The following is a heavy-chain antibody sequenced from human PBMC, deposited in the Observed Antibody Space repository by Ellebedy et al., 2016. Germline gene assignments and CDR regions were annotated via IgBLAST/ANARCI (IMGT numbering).Heavy chain of an antibody. CDR1: GFTFTSYS. Sequence: GGSLRLXXAVSGFTFTSYSMKWVRQTPGKGLEWVSYISPTSGSTTYYADSVKGRFTISRDNAKNSVYLQMNSLRGEDTAVYYCTRGGLDNSFDVWGQGTMVTVSS. V-gene: IGHV3-48*01. J-gene: IGHJ3*01. CDR3: TRGGLDNSFDV. CDR2: ISPTSGSTT. D-gene: IGHD3-16*01.